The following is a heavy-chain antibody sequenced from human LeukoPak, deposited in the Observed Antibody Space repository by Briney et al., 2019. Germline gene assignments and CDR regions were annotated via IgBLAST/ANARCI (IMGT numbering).Heavy chain of an antibody. Sequence: SETLSLTCTVSGGSISSYYWSWIRQPPGKGPEWIGYIYYSGSTNYNPSLKSRVTISVDTSKNQFSLKLSSVTAADTAVYYCARETYYYGSGSYFSTYYFDYWGQGTLVTVSS. CDR3: ARETYYYGSGSYFSTYYFDY. V-gene: IGHV4-59*12. D-gene: IGHD3-10*01. J-gene: IGHJ4*02. CDR1: GGSISSYY. CDR2: IYYSGST.